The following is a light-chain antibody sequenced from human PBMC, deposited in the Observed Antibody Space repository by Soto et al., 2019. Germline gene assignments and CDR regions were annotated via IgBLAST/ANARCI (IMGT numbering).Light chain of an antibody. CDR2: GAF. J-gene: IGKJ1*01. CDR3: QQYSTSPART. Sequence: EIVLTQSPGTLSLSPGERATLSCRASQSVSSNYVAWYQHKRGQAPRLLIYGAFNRATGIPDRFSGRGSGTDFTLTISRLEPEDFAVYYCQQYSTSPARTFGQGTK. V-gene: IGKV3-20*01. CDR1: QSVSSNY.